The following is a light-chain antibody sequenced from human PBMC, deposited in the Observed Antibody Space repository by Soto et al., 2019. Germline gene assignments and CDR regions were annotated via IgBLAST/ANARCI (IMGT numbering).Light chain of an antibody. CDR3: QQRSNWPPIT. V-gene: IGKV3D-20*02. Sequence: EIVLTQSPATLSVSLGASATLSCRASQSVRSDYLAWYQQKPGQAPRLHIYGASTRATGIPDRFTGSGSGTDFTLTISSLEPEDFAVYYCQQRSNWPPITFGQGTRLEIK. CDR2: GAS. J-gene: IGKJ5*01. CDR1: QSVRSDY.